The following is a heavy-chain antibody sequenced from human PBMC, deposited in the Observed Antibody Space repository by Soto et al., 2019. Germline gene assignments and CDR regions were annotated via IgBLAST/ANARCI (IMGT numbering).Heavy chain of an antibody. CDR2: IYYSGII. D-gene: IGHD6-6*01. J-gene: IGHJ3*02. V-gene: IGHV4-30-4*01. CDR3: AREVGEVDYSSSSDACDI. CDR1: GGSISSGDYY. Sequence: QVQLQESGPGLVKPSQTLSLTCSVSGGSISSGDYYWSWIRQPPGKGLEGIAYIYYSGIIYYNPSLKSRVTMARDTSKNQFFLNLDSVTAADTAVYYCAREVGEVDYSSSSDACDILGQATMVTVSS.